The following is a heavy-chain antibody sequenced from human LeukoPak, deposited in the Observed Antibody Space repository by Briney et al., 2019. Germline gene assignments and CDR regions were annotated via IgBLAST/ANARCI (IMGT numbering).Heavy chain of an antibody. V-gene: IGHV4-39*07. J-gene: IGHJ4*02. D-gene: IGHD3-10*01. CDR1: GGSISSGSYY. Sequence: SETLSLTCTVSGGSISSGSYYWSWIRQPPGKGLEWIGEINHSGSTNYNPSLKSRVTISVDTSKNQFSLKLSSVTAADTAVYYCGRGMVQGPPTGYWGPGTLVTVSS. CDR3: GRGMVQGPPTGY. CDR2: INHSGST.